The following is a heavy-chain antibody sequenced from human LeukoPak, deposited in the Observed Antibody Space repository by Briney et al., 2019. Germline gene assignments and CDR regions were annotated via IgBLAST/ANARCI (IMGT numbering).Heavy chain of an antibody. Sequence: GGSLRLSCADSGFTFSDYILDWVRQAPGKGLEWVGRIRRGANSYTTEYAASVKGRFTISRDDSKNSLYLHMNSLKTEDTAVYHCSRDGGEGGNSAFDIWGQGTMVTVSS. CDR1: GFTFSDYI. CDR3: SRDGGEGGNSAFDI. V-gene: IGHV3-72*01. J-gene: IGHJ3*02. CDR2: IRRGANSYTT. D-gene: IGHD3-16*01.